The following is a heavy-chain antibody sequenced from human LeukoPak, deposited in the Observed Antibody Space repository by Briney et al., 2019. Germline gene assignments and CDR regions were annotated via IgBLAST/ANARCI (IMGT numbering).Heavy chain of an antibody. V-gene: IGHV1-8*03. D-gene: IGHD2-15*01. CDR2: MNPNSGNT. CDR3: ARDRYCSGGSCYFSAFDI. J-gene: IGHJ3*02. Sequence: ASVKVSCKASGYTFTSYDINWVRQATGQGLEWMGWMNPNSGNTGYAQKFQGRVTITRNTSISTAYMELSSLRSEDTAVYYCARDRYCSGGSCYFSAFDIWGQGTMVTVSS. CDR1: GYTFTSYD.